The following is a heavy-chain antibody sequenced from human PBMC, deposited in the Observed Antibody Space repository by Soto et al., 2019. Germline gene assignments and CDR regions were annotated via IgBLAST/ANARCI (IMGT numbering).Heavy chain of an antibody. D-gene: IGHD4-17*01. CDR3: TTRAWHYGDYVDY. CDR2: IKSKTDGGTT. J-gene: IGHJ4*02. CDR1: GFTFSNAW. V-gene: IGHV3-15*07. Sequence: PGGSMRLSYAASGFTFSNAWMNWVRQTPGKGLEWVGRIKSKTDGGTTDYAAPVKGRFTISRDDSKNTLYLQMNSLKTEDTAVYYCTTRAWHYGDYVDYWGQGTLVTGSS.